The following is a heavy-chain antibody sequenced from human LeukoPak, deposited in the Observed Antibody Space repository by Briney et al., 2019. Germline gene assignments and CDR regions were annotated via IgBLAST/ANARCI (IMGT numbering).Heavy chain of an antibody. Sequence: SETLSLTCAVYGGSFSGYYWTWTRQPPGKGLEWIGEINHSGSTTYNPSLNNRVTISVDTSKNQFSLKLSSVTAADTAVYYCARQPGGTAAFDIWAQGTMVTVSS. D-gene: IGHD1-14*01. CDR3: ARQPGGTAAFDI. V-gene: IGHV4-34*01. J-gene: IGHJ3*02. CDR2: INHSGST. CDR1: GGSFSGYY.